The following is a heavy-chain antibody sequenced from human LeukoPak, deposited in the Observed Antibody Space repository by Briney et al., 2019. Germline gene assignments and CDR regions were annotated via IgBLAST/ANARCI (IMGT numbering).Heavy chain of an antibody. CDR2: IYYSGST. Sequence: PSETLSLTCTVSGGSISSYYWSWIRQPPWKGLEWIGYIYYSGSTNYNPSLKSRVTISVDTSKNQFSLKLSSVTAADTAVYYCARENRGQRTEYYFDYWGQGTLVTVSS. J-gene: IGHJ4*02. D-gene: IGHD2/OR15-2a*01. CDR1: GGSISSYY. V-gene: IGHV4-59*01. CDR3: ARENRGQRTEYYFDY.